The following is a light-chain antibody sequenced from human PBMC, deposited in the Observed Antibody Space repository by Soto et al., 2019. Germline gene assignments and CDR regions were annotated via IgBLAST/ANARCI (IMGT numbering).Light chain of an antibody. Sequence: DIVLTKSPLSLPVTPGEPASISCRSSQSLLHSNGNIYLDWYLQKPGQSPRLLIYLGSIRASGVPDRFSGSGSGTDFTLKITRVEAEDVGVYYCMQAIQAPRTFGLGTKV. J-gene: IGKJ1*01. CDR2: LGS. CDR3: MQAIQAPRT. V-gene: IGKV2-28*01. CDR1: QSLLHSNGNIY.